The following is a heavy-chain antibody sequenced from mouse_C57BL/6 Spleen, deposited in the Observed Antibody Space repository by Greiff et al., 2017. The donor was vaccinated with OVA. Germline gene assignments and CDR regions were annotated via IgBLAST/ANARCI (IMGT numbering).Heavy chain of an antibody. Sequence: VQLQQSGAELAKPGASVKLSCKASGYTFTSYWMHWVKQRPGQGLEWIGYINPSSGYTKYNQKFKDKATLTADQSSSTAYMQLSSLTYEDSAVYYGARSHDYDDRDWYFDVWGTGTTVTVSS. D-gene: IGHD2-4*01. CDR2: INPSSGYT. CDR1: GYTFTSYW. CDR3: ARSHDYDDRDWYFDV. J-gene: IGHJ1*03. V-gene: IGHV1-7*01.